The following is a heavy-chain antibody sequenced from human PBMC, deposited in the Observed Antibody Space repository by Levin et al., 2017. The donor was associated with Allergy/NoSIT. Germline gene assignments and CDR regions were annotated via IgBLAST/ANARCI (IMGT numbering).Heavy chain of an antibody. J-gene: IGHJ3*02. V-gene: IGHV2-5*01. D-gene: IGHD4-23*01. CDR1: GFSLRTSGVG. CDR3: AHSRDYGGNAWAFDI. CDR2: IYWNDDK. Sequence: QTLSLPCTFPGFSLRTSGVGVGWIRQPPGKALEWLALIYWNDDKRYSPSLKSRLTITKDTPKNQVVLTMTNMDPVDTATYYCAHSRDYGGNAWAFDIWGQGTMVTVSS.